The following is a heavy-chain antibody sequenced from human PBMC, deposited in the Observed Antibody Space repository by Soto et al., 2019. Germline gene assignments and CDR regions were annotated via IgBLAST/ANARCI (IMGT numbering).Heavy chain of an antibody. CDR1: GGSISSGGYY. D-gene: IGHD3-22*01. CDR2: IYYSGST. V-gene: IGHV4-31*03. Sequence: SETLSLTCTVSGGSISSGGYYWSWIRQHPGKGLEWIGYIYYSGSTYYNPSLKSRVTISVDTSKNQFSLKLSSVTAADTAVYYCARVKPHYYDSSGILPYFDYWGQGTLVTVSS. CDR3: ARVKPHYYDSSGILPYFDY. J-gene: IGHJ4*02.